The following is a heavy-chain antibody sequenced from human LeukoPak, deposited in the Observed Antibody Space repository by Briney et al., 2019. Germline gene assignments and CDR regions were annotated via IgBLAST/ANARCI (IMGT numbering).Heavy chain of an antibody. D-gene: IGHD2-2*01. CDR2: ISYDGSNK. Sequence: PGGSLRLSCAASGFTFSSYAMHWVRQAPGKGLEWVAVISYDGSNKYYADSVKGRFTISRDNSKNTLYLQMNSLRAEDTAVYYCARDRFLEVPAAMAYYYYGMDVWGQGTTVTVSS. CDR3: ARDRFLEVPAAMAYYYYGMDV. J-gene: IGHJ6*02. V-gene: IGHV3-30*04. CDR1: GFTFSSYA.